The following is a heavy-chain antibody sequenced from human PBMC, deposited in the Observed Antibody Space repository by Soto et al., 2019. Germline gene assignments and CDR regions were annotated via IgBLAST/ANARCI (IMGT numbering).Heavy chain of an antibody. J-gene: IGHJ4*02. V-gene: IGHV3-23*01. CDR1: GFSFVNYA. CDR2: LSGSGTST. Sequence: GGSLRLSCASSGFSFVNYAINWVRQAPGKGLEWVSGLSGSGTSTYYADSVKGRFTISRDNSRDTLFLQMNSLTADDTAVYYCAKATTNGGWFNPFDSWGQGALVTVSS. CDR3: AKATTNGGWFNPFDS. D-gene: IGHD6-19*01.